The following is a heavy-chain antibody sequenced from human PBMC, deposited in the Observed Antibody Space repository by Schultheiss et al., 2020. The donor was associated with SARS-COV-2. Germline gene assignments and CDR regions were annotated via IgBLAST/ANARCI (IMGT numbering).Heavy chain of an antibody. CDR3: ARDLDYYDSSGYYDAFDI. J-gene: IGHJ3*02. D-gene: IGHD3-22*01. CDR1: GFTFSSYW. CDR2: ISYDGSNK. V-gene: IGHV3-30*03. Sequence: GGSLRLSCAASGFTFSSYWMHWVRQAPGKGLEWVAVISYDGSNKYYADSVKGRFTISRDNSKNTLYLQMNSLRAEDTAVYYCARDLDYYDSSGYYDAFDIWGQGTMVTVSS.